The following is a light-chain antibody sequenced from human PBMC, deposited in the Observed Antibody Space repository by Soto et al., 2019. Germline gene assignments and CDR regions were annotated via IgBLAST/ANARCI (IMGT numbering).Light chain of an antibody. J-gene: IGKJ1*01. V-gene: IGKV1-9*01. CDR3: QHPKWA. CDR1: QDISGY. CDR2: AAS. Sequence: IQLTQSPSSLSASVGDRVTITCRASQDISGYVVWYQQRPGRAPQLLIYAASALQTGVPSRFSGSGSGTDFTLTITSLQPEDFGTYYCQHPKWAFGQGTTVEI.